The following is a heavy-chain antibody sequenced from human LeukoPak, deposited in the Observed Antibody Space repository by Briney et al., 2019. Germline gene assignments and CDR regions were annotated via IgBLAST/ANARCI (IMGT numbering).Heavy chain of an antibody. Sequence: SQTFSLTCAISGDSVSSNSAAWNWIRQSPSRGLEWLGRTYYRSKWYSDYGISVKSRIIINPDTSKNQFSLQLNSVTPEDTAMYFCARGIFNAFDFWGLGTMVTVSS. V-gene: IGHV6-1*01. J-gene: IGHJ3*01. CDR1: GDSVSSNSAA. CDR2: TYYRSKWYS. CDR3: ARGIFNAFDF.